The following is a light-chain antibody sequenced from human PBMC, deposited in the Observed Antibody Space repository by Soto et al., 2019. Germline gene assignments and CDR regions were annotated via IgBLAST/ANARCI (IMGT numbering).Light chain of an antibody. CDR1: SSDVGSYNL. Sequence: QSALTQPASVSGSPGQSITISCTGTSSDVGSYNLVSWYQQHPGKAPKLMIYEGSERPSGVSYRFSGSKSGNTASLTISGLQAEDEADYYCCSYAGSFTLVFGGGTKLTVL. V-gene: IGLV2-23*01. CDR3: CSYAGSFTLV. CDR2: EGS. J-gene: IGLJ2*01.